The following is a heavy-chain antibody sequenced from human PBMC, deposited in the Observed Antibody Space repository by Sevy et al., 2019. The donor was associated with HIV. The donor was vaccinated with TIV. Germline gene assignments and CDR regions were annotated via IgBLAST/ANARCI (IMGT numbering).Heavy chain of an antibody. D-gene: IGHD3-16*01. V-gene: IGHV3-23*01. CDR2: ISGSCDST. CDR1: AFSFNTYA. J-gene: IGHJ4*02. Sequence: GGSLRLSCAASAFSFNTYAMSWVRRPPGKGLEWVSTISGSCDSTFYSDSVKGRFTISRDNSKNTLYLQMNSLRAEDTAVYYCAKPRGSFYFDYWGQGTLVTVSS. CDR3: AKPRGSFYFDY.